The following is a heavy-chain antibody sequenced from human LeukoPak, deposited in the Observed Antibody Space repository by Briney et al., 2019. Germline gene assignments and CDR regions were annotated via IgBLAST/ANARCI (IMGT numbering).Heavy chain of an antibody. CDR2: INHSGST. V-gene: IGHV4-34*01. CDR1: GGSFSGYY. J-gene: IGHJ4*02. CDR3: ARGRWYFDY. Sequence: SETLSLTCAVYGGSFSGYYWSWIRQPPGKGLEWIGEINHSGSTNYNPSLKSRVTISVDTSKNQFSLKLSSVTAADTAVHYCARGRWYFDYWGQGTLVTVSS.